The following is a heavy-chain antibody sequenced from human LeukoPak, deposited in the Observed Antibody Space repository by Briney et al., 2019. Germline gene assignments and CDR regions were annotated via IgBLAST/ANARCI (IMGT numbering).Heavy chain of an antibody. Sequence: GASVKVSCKASGYTFTSYDINWVRQATGQGLEWMGWMNPNSGNTGYAQKFQGGVTMTRNTSISTAYMELSSLRSEDTAVYYCARESYYGSGSYYTPVAADYYMDVWGKGTTVTISS. J-gene: IGHJ6*03. CDR2: MNPNSGNT. CDR3: ARESYYGSGSYYTPVAADYYMDV. V-gene: IGHV1-8*01. CDR1: GYTFTSYD. D-gene: IGHD3-10*01.